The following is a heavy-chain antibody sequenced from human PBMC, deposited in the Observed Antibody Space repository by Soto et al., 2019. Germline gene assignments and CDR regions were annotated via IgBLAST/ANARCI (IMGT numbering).Heavy chain of an antibody. CDR3: ERRVSGAVFDF. D-gene: IGHD1-26*01. V-gene: IGHV3-30*03. CDR1: GFTFSSYG. CDR2: ISYDGSNK. J-gene: IGHJ4*02. Sequence: PGGSLRLSCAASGFTFSSYGMHWVRQAPGKGLEWVAVISYDGSNKYYADSVKGRFTISRDNSKNTLYLQMNSLRAEDTAVYYCERRVSGAVFDFWGRGTLVTVSS.